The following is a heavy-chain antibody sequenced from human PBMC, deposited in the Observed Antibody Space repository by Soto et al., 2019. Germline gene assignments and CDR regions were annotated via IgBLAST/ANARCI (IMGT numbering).Heavy chain of an antibody. CDR3: ASLWVADSGKNGMDV. J-gene: IGHJ6*02. Sequence: PGPSVKVSCKASGYTFTSYYMHWVRQAPGQGLEWMGIINPSGGSTSYAQKFQGRVTMTRDTSTSTVYMELSSLRSEDTAVYYCASLWVADSGKNGMDVWGQGTTVTVSS. V-gene: IGHV1-46*01. CDR1: GYTFTSYY. CDR2: INPSGGST. D-gene: IGHD6-19*01.